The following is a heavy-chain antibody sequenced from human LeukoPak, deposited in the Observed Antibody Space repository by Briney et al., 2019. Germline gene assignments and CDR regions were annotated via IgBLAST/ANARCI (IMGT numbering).Heavy chain of an antibody. D-gene: IGHD6-13*01. CDR1: WFTVSSNY. CDR3: AREVGSSWYGPGAPINWFDL. Sequence: GGSLRLSCAASWFTVSSNYMSWVRQAAGKGLELVSVIYSGGGTYYADSVKGRFTISRDNSKKTLYLQMNSLRAEETAVYYCAREVGSSWYGPGAPINWFDLWGQGTLVTVSS. J-gene: IGHJ5*02. CDR2: IYSGGGT. V-gene: IGHV3-53*01.